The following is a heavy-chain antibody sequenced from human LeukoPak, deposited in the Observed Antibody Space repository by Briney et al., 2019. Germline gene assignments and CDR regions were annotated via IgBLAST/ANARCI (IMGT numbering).Heavy chain of an antibody. D-gene: IGHD3-16*01. CDR2: IKSDGSTT. CDR1: GYTFSNDR. J-gene: IGHJ4*02. CDR3: VRGLGDY. Sequence: GGSLRLSCAASGYTFSNDRMHWVRQAPGKGLVWVSHIKSDGSTTDYADSVKGRFTTSRDNAKNTLYVEMNSLRADDTAMYYCVRGLGDYWGQGALVTVSS. V-gene: IGHV3-74*01.